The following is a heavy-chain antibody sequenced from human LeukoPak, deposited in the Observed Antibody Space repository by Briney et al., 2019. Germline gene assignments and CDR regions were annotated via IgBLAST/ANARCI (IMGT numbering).Heavy chain of an antibody. D-gene: IGHD3-9*01. J-gene: IGHJ4*02. V-gene: IGHV4-39*07. CDR2: IYYSGST. CDR1: GGSISSSSYY. Sequence: SETLSLTCTVSGGSISSSSYYWGWIRQPPGKGLEWIGSIYYSGSTYYNPSLKSRVTISVDTSKNQFSLKLSSVTAADTAVYYCARVFDTFDYWAREPWSPSPQ. CDR3: ARVFDTFDY.